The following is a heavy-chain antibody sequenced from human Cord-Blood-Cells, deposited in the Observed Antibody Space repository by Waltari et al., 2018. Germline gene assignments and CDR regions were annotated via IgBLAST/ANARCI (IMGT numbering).Heavy chain of an antibody. V-gene: IGHV3-53*01. CDR1: GFTVSSNY. CDR2: IYSGGST. Sequence: EVQLVESGGGLIQHGGSLRLSCAASGFTVSSNYMSWVRQAPGKGLEWVSVIYSGGSTYYADSVKGRFTISRDNSKNTLYLQMNSLRAEDTAVYYCARGGYSGSYYFDYWGQGTLVTVSS. J-gene: IGHJ4*02. CDR3: ARGGYSGSYYFDY. D-gene: IGHD1-26*01.